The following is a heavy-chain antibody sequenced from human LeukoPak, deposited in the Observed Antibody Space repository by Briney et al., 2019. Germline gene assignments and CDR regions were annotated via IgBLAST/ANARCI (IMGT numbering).Heavy chain of an antibody. J-gene: IGHJ5*02. CDR2: IYHSGST. V-gene: IGHV4-38-2*02. CDR1: GYSISSGYY. CDR3: ASLYWRDNWFDP. Sequence: SETLSLTCTVSGYSISSGYYWGWIRQPPGKGLEWIGSIYHSGSTYYNPSLKSRVTISVDTSKNQFSLRLTSVTAADTAMYFCASLYWRDNWFDPWGQGTLVTVSS. D-gene: IGHD2-15*01.